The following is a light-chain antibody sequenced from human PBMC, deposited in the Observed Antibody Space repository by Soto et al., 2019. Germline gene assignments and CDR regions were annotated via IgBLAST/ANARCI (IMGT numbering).Light chain of an antibody. CDR1: QSVGSN. J-gene: IGKJ1*01. CDR2: GAS. V-gene: IGKV3-15*01. Sequence: EIVMTQSPATLSVSPGERATLSCRASQSVGSNLAWYQQKPGQAPRRLIYGASTRATGIPARFSGSGSGTEFNLTISTLQSEDFAIYFCQQYNNWPPDRTFGQGTKVEIK. CDR3: QQYNNWPPDRT.